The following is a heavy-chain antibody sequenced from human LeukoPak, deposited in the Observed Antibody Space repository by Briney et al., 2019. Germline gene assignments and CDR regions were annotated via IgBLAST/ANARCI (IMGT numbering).Heavy chain of an antibody. D-gene: IGHD3-10*01. V-gene: IGHV4-59*01. J-gene: IGHJ3*02. CDR2: IYYSGST. Sequence: SETLSLTCTVSGGSISSYYWSWIRQPPGKGLEWIGYIYYSGSTNYNPSLKSRVTISVDTSKNQFSLKLSSVTAADTAVYYCARARPVLLWFGEFPPAAFDIWGQGTMVTVSS. CDR1: GGSISSYY. CDR3: ARARPVLLWFGEFPPAAFDI.